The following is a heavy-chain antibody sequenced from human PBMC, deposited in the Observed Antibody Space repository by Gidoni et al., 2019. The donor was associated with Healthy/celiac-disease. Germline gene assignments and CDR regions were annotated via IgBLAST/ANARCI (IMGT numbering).Heavy chain of an antibody. J-gene: IGHJ4*02. V-gene: IGHV3-23*01. D-gene: IGHD3-22*01. CDR2: LRGSGGST. CDR1: GVTGSSSA. Sequence: EGQLLEAGGGWEQPGGSRRLSCAAAGVTGSSSAMSWVRQAPGQGLEWVSALRGSGGSTFYADSVKGRFTISRDNSKNTLYLQLNSLRAEDTAVYYCAKEIPSVSYYDSSGLLWGQGTLVTVSS. CDR3: AKEIPSVSYYDSSGLL.